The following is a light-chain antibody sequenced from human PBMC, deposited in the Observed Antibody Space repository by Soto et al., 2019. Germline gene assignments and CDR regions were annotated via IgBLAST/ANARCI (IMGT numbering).Light chain of an antibody. V-gene: IGLV5-37*01. CDR3: VIWPTDDYVL. Sequence: QPVLTQPPSSSASPGASASLTCTLPSAINVGRYNIYWYQQKPGSPPRYLLYYFSDSYTGLGSGVPSRFSGSKDTSANRGILLISGRQSEDEADYYCVIWPTDDYVLFGGGTKLTVL. J-gene: IGLJ2*01. CDR1: SAINVGRYN. CDR2: YFSDSYT.